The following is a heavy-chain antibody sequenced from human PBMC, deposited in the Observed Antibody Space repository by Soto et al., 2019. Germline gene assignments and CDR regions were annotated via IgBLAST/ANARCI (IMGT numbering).Heavy chain of an antibody. CDR3: AKDVSSRRWFDP. CDR2: IQHTGNT. CDR1: GASIRSYH. D-gene: IGHD3-16*01. V-gene: IGHV4-4*07. Sequence: PSETLSLTCAVSGASIRSYHWSFLRQPAGKGLEWIGRIQHTGNTNYNPSLKSRVTMSADTSKNQISLKMTSVTAADTAVHFCAKDVSSRRWFDPWGQGVRVTVSS. J-gene: IGHJ5*02.